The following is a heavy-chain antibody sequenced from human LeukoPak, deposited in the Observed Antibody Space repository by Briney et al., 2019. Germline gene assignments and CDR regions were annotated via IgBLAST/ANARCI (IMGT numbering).Heavy chain of an antibody. D-gene: IGHD7-27*01. CDR1: GFTFSSYE. CDR2: ISSSGSSI. J-gene: IGHJ3*02. CDR3: ARDLGTNDAFDI. V-gene: IGHV3-48*03. Sequence: GGSLRLSCAASGFTFSSYEMNWVRQAPGKGLEWVSYISSSGSSIYYAHSVKGRFTISRDNSKNTVYLQMNSLRAEDTAVYFCARDLGTNDAFDIWGQGTMLTVSS.